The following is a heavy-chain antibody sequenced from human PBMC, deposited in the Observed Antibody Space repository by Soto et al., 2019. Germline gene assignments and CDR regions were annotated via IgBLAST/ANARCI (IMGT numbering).Heavy chain of an antibody. J-gene: IGHJ6*02. Sequence: PSETLSLTCAVYGGSFSGYYWSWIRQPPGKGLEWIGEINHSGSTNYNPSLKSRVTISVDTSKNQFSLKLSSVTAADTAVYYCARHKTYYYDSSGYSYYYYYYGMDVWGQGTTVTVSS. CDR1: GGSFSGYY. CDR2: INHSGST. CDR3: ARHKTYYYDSSGYSYYYYYYGMDV. D-gene: IGHD3-22*01. V-gene: IGHV4-34*01.